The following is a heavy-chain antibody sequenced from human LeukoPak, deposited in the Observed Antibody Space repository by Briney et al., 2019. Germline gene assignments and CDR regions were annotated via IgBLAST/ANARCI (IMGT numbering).Heavy chain of an antibody. D-gene: IGHD6-19*01. CDR1: GAYISVNNYY. Sequence: PSETLSLTCTVSGAYISVNNYYWAWIRQSPGKGLEWIGSINYSGTTYYNPSLNSRVTISVDTSKNQFSLRVTSVTAADTAVYYCARAETYSSDWYDPFFDYWGQGTLVTVSS. J-gene: IGHJ4*02. CDR2: INYSGTT. CDR3: ARAETYSSDWYDPFFDY. V-gene: IGHV4-39*07.